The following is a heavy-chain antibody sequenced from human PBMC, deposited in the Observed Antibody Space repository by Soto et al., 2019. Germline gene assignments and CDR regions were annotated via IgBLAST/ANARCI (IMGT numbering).Heavy chain of an antibody. CDR1: GFTFRNYA. D-gene: IGHD6-13*01. V-gene: IGHV3-30-3*01. CDR2: ISYDGINE. Sequence: QVQLVESGGGVVQPGRSLRLSCAASGFTFRNYAMHWVRQAPGKGLEWVAVISYDGINEDYGDSVKGRFTISRDNSKNMLYLQINSLRPEDTAVYYCAIPESSKQGAYDIWGHGTLVSVSS. J-gene: IGHJ3*02. CDR3: AIPESSKQGAYDI.